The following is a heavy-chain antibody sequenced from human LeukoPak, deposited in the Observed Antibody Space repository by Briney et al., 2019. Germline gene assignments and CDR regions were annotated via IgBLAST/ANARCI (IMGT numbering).Heavy chain of an antibody. V-gene: IGHV3-66*02. CDR2: IYSGGGS. D-gene: IGHD2-15*01. J-gene: IGHJ4*02. CDR1: GFNVSTNY. Sequence: GGSLRLSCAASGFNVSTNYMSWVRQAPGKGLMWLSVIYSGGGSNYAESVKGRFTISRDNSKNTLYLQMNSLRAEDTALYFCARDRRYCSGGSCYFDYFFDYWGQGTLVTVSS. CDR3: ARDRRYCSGGSCYFDYFFDY.